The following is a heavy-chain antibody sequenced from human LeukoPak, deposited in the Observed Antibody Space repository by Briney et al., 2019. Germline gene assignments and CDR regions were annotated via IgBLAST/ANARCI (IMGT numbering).Heavy chain of an antibody. D-gene: IGHD3-16*01. CDR3: ARSDVVWGPSIN. Sequence: SGGSLRLSCAASGFTSSSYWMHWDRQAQGKGLVWVSRINTGGSSTSHADSVKGRFTLSRDTAKNTPYLQINSLRAKHTAVSYCARSDVVWGPSINWGQGILVTGSS. V-gene: IGHV3-74*01. CDR1: GFTSSSYW. CDR2: INTGGSST. J-gene: IGHJ4*02.